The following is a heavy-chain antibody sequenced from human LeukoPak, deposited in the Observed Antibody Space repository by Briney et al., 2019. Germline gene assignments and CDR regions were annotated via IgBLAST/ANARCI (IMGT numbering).Heavy chain of an antibody. CDR3: ARDVLPYCSGGSCTIDY. CDR2: ISSSGST. CDR1: GFTVSSNY. Sequence: GGSLRLSCAASGFTVSSNYMSWVRQAPGKGLEWVSVISSSGSTYYADSVKGRFTISRDNSKNTLYLQMNSLRAEDTAVYYCARDVLPYCSGGSCTIDYWGQGTLCTVSS. D-gene: IGHD2-15*01. V-gene: IGHV3-66*01. J-gene: IGHJ4*02.